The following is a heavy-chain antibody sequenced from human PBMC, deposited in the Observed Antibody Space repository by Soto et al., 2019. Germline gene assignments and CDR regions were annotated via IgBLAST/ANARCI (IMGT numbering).Heavy chain of an antibody. V-gene: IGHV3-66*01. CDR3: ARDMGGSRDY. CDR1: GFTFSDYY. Sequence: VQLVESGGGLVKPGGSLRLSCAASGFTFSDYYMSWIRQAPGKGLEWVSVIYSSGSTYYADSAKGRFTISRDNSKNIVYLQMNSLRAEDTAVYYCARDMGGSRDYWGQGTLVTVSS. CDR2: IYSSGST. D-gene: IGHD1-26*01. J-gene: IGHJ4*02.